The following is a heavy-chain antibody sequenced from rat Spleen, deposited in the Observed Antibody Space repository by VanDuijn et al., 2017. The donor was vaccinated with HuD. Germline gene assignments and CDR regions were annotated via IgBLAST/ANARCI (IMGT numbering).Heavy chain of an antibody. CDR3: ARHAYYDGYYHWYFDL. CDR2: ISTGGVNT. Sequence: VQLRESGPGLVQPSQNLSLTCTVSGFSLTNFHVHWVRQPPGKGLEWVASISTGGVNTYYRDSVKGRFTISRDNAKNTLYLQMDSLRSEDTATYYCARHAYYDGYYHWYFDLWGPGTMVTVSS. D-gene: IGHD1-12*03. CDR1: GFSLTNFH. V-gene: IGHV5-25*01. J-gene: IGHJ1*01.